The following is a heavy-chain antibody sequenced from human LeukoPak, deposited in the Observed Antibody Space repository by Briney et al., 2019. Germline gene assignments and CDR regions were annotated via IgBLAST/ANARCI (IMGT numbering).Heavy chain of an antibody. Sequence: GASVKVSCKVSGYTLTELSMHWVRQAPGKGLEWMGGFDPEDGETIYAQKFQGRVTMTEDTSTDTAYMELSSLRSGDTAVYYCAGSYGWYYGMDVWGQGTTVTVSS. CDR3: AGSYGWYYGMDV. J-gene: IGHJ6*02. V-gene: IGHV1-24*01. D-gene: IGHD5-18*01. CDR2: FDPEDGET. CDR1: GYTLTELS.